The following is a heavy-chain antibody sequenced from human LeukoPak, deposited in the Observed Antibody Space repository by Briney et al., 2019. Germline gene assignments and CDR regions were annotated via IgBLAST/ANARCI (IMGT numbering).Heavy chain of an antibody. Sequence: TGGSLRLSCAASGFTFGRHWMSWVRQAPGKGLEWVAHMNQGGSETTNVDSVKGRFTISRDDAKNLVFLQMNSLRAEDTAVYYCARDRDSSSWSIDYWGQGTLVTVSS. CDR3: ARDRDSSSWSIDY. J-gene: IGHJ4*02. D-gene: IGHD6-13*01. V-gene: IGHV3-7*01. CDR1: GFTFGRHW. CDR2: MNQGGSET.